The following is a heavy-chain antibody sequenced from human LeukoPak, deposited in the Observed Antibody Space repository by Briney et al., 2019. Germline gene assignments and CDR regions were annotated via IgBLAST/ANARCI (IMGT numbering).Heavy chain of an antibody. Sequence: GVSLRLSCTGSGFTFGDYSISWARQGPGQGLEWVGFIRMTADGGTQEYAAAVKGRFIISRDDSKSSAYLQMNSLKSEDTAFYYCTRGTGAPSYWGQGTLVTVSS. J-gene: IGHJ4*02. D-gene: IGHD3-10*01. CDR1: GFTFGDYS. CDR2: IRMTADGGTQ. CDR3: TRGTGAPSY. V-gene: IGHV3-49*04.